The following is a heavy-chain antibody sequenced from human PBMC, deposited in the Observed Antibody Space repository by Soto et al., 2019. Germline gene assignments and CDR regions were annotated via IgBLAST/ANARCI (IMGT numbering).Heavy chain of an antibody. J-gene: IGHJ4*02. Sequence: SETLSLTCTVSGGSISSGDYYWSWIRQPPGKGLEWIGYIYYSGSTYYNPSLKSRVTISVDTSKNQFSLKLSSVTAADTAVYYCARDAGEKYYYDSSGTLDYWGQGTLVTVSS. D-gene: IGHD3-22*01. CDR1: GGSISSGDYY. CDR3: ARDAGEKYYYDSSGTLDY. CDR2: IYYSGST. V-gene: IGHV4-30-4*01.